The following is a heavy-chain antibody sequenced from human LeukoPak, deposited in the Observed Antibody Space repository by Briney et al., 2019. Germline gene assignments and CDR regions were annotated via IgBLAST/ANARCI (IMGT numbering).Heavy chain of an antibody. J-gene: IGHJ4*02. CDR3: ARDRHMYYFDY. V-gene: IGHV3-33*01. CDR2: IWYDGSNK. D-gene: IGHD2-21*01. Sequence: PGGSLRLSCAASGFTFSSYGMHWVRQAPSKGLEWVAVIWYDGSNKYYADSVKGRFTISRDNSKNTLYLQMNSLRAEDTAVYYCARDRHMYYFDYWGQGTLVTVSS. CDR1: GFTFSSYG.